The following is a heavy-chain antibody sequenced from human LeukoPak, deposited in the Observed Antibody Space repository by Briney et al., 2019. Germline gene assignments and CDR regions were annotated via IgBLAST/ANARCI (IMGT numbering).Heavy chain of an antibody. CDR2: ISGSGGST. Sequence: TGGSLRLSCTASGFTFSSYGMSWVRQAPGKGLEWVSAISGSGGSTYYADSVKGRFTISRDNSKNTLYLQMNSLRAEDTAVYYCAKDGEQWLVRAYYFDYWGQGTLVTVSS. J-gene: IGHJ4*02. V-gene: IGHV3-23*01. D-gene: IGHD6-19*01. CDR1: GFTFSSYG. CDR3: AKDGEQWLVRAYYFDY.